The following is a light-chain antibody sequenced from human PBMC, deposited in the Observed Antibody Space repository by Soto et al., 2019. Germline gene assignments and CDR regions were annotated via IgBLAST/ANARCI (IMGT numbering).Light chain of an antibody. V-gene: IGKV1-5*03. J-gene: IGKJ4*01. CDR1: QSFSTW. CDR3: QQYNSFPLT. CDR2: KAS. Sequence: DIQMTQSPSTLSASVGDRVTITCRASQSFSTWLAWYQQKPGKAPKLLIYKASSLQSGVPSRFSGSGSGTEVTLTVSSLQPDEFATYYCQQYNSFPLTFGGGTKVEIK.